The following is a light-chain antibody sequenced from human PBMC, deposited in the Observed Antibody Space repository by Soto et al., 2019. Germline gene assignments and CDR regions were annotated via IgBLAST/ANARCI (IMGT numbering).Light chain of an antibody. Sequence: DIVLTQSPDSLAVSLGERATISCKSSQSVVCNSNKRNYLAWYQQKPGQPPKLVVYWASTRDSGVPDRLSGSGSGTDFTLTIGSLQAEDVAVDYCQEYCTSPRSFGRGTKVEIK. CDR3: QEYCTSPRS. V-gene: IGKV4-1*01. CDR2: WAS. CDR1: QSVVCNSNKRNY. J-gene: IGKJ1*01.